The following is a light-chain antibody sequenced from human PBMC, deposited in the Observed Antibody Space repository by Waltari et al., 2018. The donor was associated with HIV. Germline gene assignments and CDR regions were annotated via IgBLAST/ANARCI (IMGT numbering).Light chain of an antibody. CDR1: DSNIGSHP. J-gene: IGLJ3*02. V-gene: IGLV1-44*01. CDR3: ETWDENLIGV. CDR2: DTI. Sequence: QAVLTQQPSVSGAPGKSVSISCSGSDSNIGSHPVNWYQQLPGMAPRLLFYDTINRPPAVPERFSSARSGASVSLTIRGLQFEDEATYFCETWDENLIGVFGGGTHLTVL.